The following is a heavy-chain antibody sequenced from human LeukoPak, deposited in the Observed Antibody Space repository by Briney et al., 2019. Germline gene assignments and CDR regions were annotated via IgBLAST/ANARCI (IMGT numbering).Heavy chain of an antibody. Sequence: PSETLSLTCTVSGGSISSYYWSWIRQPPGKGLEWIGYIYYSGSTNYNPSLKSRVTISVDTSKNQFSLKLSSVTAADTAVYYCAGGRGCTNGVCYPSYYYYMDVWGKGTTVTVSS. CDR1: GGSISSYY. V-gene: IGHV4-59*01. J-gene: IGHJ6*03. CDR3: AGGRGCTNGVCYPSYYYYMDV. CDR2: IYYSGST. D-gene: IGHD2-8*01.